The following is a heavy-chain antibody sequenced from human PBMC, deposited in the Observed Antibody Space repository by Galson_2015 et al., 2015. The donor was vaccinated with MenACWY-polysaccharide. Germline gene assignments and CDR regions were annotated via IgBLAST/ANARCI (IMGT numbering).Heavy chain of an antibody. V-gene: IGHV4-39*07. J-gene: IGHJ6*02. CDR1: GGSISSGSYS. Sequence: ETLSLTCTVSGGSISSGSYSWAWIRQPPGKGLEWIGSMYYSGSTYYNPSLMSRLTMSVDTSKNQFSLKLSSVTAADTAVYYCARLYIDSRNYYYGMDVWGQGTTVTVSS. CDR2: MYYSGST. D-gene: IGHD1-14*01. CDR3: ARLYIDSRNYYYGMDV.